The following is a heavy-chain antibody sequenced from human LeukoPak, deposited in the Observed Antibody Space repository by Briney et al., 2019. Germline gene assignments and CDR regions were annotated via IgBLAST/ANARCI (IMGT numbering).Heavy chain of an antibody. J-gene: IGHJ5*02. CDR1: GDRVSSSSGA. V-gene: IGHV6-1*01. CDR2: TYYRSKWYN. Sequence: SQTLSLTCAISGDRVSSSSGAWNWIRQSPSRGLEWLGRTYYRSKWYNDYAVSVKSRLTINPDTSKNQFSLHLNSVTPEDTAVYYCARASGGKFCSGGSCYQHNWFDPWGQGTLVTVSS. CDR3: ARASGGKFCSGGSCYQHNWFDP. D-gene: IGHD2-15*01.